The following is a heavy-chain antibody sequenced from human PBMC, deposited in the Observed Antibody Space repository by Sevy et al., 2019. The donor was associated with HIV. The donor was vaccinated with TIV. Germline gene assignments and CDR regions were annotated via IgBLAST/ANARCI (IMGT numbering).Heavy chain of an antibody. D-gene: IGHD1-1*01. CDR3: ARDVSVPGGFDY. CDR2: IKQDGSEK. J-gene: IGHJ4*02. Sequence: GGSLRLSCAASGFTCSSYWMSWVRQAPGKGLEWVANIKQDGSEKYYVDSVKGRFTISRDNAKNSLYLQMNSLRAEDTAVYYCARDVSVPGGFDYWGQGTLVTVSS. CDR1: GFTCSSYW. V-gene: IGHV3-7*01.